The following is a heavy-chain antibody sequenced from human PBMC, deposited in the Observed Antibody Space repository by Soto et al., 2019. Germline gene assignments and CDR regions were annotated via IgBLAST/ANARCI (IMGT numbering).Heavy chain of an antibody. CDR2: IKRDGSDI. CDR3: ARPPYCSGRSCSSRVPDS. D-gene: IGHD2-15*01. J-gene: IGHJ4*02. CDR1: GFTLTGYW. Sequence: GWSLRLSCAASGFTLTGYWLSWVREAPLNVLEWVANIKRDGSDIFYADSVQGRFNISRDNAKDSLYLQVNSLRAEDTAVYYCARPPYCSGRSCSSRVPDSWGRGTLLTVSS. V-gene: IGHV3-7*03.